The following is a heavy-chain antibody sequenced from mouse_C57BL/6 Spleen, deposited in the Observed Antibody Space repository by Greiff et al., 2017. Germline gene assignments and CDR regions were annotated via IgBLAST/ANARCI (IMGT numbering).Heavy chain of an antibody. Sequence: VQLQQSGAELVRPGASVKLSCTASGFNIKDDYMHWVKQRPEQGLEWIGWIDPENGDTEYASKFQGKATITADTSSNTAYLQLSSLTSEDTAVYYCTGDYDDGAWFAYWGQGTLVTVSA. CDR2: IDPENGDT. V-gene: IGHV14-4*01. D-gene: IGHD2-4*01. CDR1: GFNIKDDY. J-gene: IGHJ3*01. CDR3: TGDYDDGAWFAY.